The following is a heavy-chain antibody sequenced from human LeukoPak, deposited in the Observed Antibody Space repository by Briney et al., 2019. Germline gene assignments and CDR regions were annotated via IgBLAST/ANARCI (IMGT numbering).Heavy chain of an antibody. CDR1: GGSISSYY. Sequence: SETLSLTCTVSGGSISSYYWSWIRQPPGKGLEWIGYIYYSGSTNYNPSLKSRVTISVDTSKNQFSLKLSSVTAADTAVYYCARDDYGDYASGYWGQGTLVTVSS. J-gene: IGHJ4*02. D-gene: IGHD4-17*01. CDR3: ARDDYGDYASGY. CDR2: IYYSGST. V-gene: IGHV4-59*01.